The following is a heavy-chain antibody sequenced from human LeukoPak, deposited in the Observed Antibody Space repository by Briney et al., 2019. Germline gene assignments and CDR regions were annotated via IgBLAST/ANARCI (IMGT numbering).Heavy chain of an antibody. CDR2: IYYGGNI. Sequence: SETLSLTRSVSGGSTGTSSYYWGWIRHPPGKGLEWLGTIYYGGNINYNLSLKSRLTISADTSNNQLSLKLSSVTAADTAVYYCASAEANYGGSVFDYWGQGTLVTVSS. V-gene: IGHV4-39*01. CDR1: GGSTGTSSYY. CDR3: ASAEANYGGSVFDY. J-gene: IGHJ4*02. D-gene: IGHD4-23*01.